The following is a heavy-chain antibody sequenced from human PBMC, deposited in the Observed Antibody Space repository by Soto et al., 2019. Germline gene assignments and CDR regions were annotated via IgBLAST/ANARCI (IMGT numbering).Heavy chain of an antibody. Sequence: SSETLSLICSVSGGSINRDEYYWSWIRQPPGGGLEWIGHVYYTGSTSYSPSLKSRLTISVDTSKNQFSLRLNSVSAADTAVYYCARVWESGYGFDYWGQGTLVTVSS. J-gene: IGHJ4*02. CDR1: GGSINRDEYY. D-gene: IGHD5-12*01. V-gene: IGHV4-30-4*01. CDR2: VYYTGST. CDR3: ARVWESGYGFDY.